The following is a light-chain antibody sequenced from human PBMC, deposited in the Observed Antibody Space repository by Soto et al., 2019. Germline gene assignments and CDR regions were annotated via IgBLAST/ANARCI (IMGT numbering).Light chain of an antibody. CDR3: QQRRIWPLT. CDR2: DAS. V-gene: IGKV3-11*01. CDR1: QSVSSN. J-gene: IGKJ4*01. Sequence: IVLTQSPATLSLSLGERATLSCRASQSVSSNLAWYQQKPGQPPRLLIYDASNRATGIPARFSGSGSGTDFTLTISSLEPEDFAVYSCQQRRIWPLTFGGGTKVELK.